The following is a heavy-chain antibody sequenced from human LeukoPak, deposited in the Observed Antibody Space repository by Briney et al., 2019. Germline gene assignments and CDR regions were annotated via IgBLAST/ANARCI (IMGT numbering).Heavy chain of an antibody. J-gene: IGHJ4*02. D-gene: IGHD2-15*01. CDR1: GFSFSSYA. CDR3: AKDLAGGRGWYYFDY. CDR2: ISGDGGST. V-gene: IGHV3-43*02. Sequence: GGSLRLSCAASGFSFSSYAMNWVRQAPGKGLEWVSLISGDGGSTYYADSVKGRFTISRDNSKNSLYLQMNSLRTEDTALYYCAKDLAGGRGWYYFDYWGQGTLVTVSS.